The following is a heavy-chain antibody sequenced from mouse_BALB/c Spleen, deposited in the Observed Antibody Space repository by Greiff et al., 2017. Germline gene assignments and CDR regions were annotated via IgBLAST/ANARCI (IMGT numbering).Heavy chain of an antibody. J-gene: IGHJ1*01. CDR3: ARWASDGYRPVWYFDV. CDR2: ILPGSGST. CDR1: GYTFSSYW. V-gene: IGHV1-9*01. Sequence: QVQLQQSGAELMKPGASVKISCKATGYTFSSYWIEWVKQRPGHGLEWIGEILPGSGSTNYNEKFKGKATFTADTSSNTAYMQLSSLTSEDSAVYYCARWASDGYRPVWYFDVWGAGTTVTVSS. D-gene: IGHD2-3*01.